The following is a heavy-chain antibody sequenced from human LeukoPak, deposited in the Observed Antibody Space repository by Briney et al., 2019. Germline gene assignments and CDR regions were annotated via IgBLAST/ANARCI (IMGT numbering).Heavy chain of an antibody. CDR1: GLTFSNYA. J-gene: IGHJ4*02. V-gene: IGHV3-23*01. CDR2: ISGGGGST. D-gene: IGHD3-22*01. CDR3: AKSDRGDSSGYCHY. Sequence: SGGSLRLSCAASGLTFSNYAMSWVRQAPGKGLEWVSIISGGGGSTYYADSVKGRFTISRDNSKNTLYLQMNSLRAEDTAVYYCAKSDRGDSSGYCHYWGQGALVTVSS.